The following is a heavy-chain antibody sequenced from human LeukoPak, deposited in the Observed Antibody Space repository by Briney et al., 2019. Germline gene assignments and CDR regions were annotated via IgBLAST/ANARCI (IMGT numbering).Heavy chain of an antibody. J-gene: IGHJ6*02. CDR1: GLPFRNYW. CDR2: IKEDGSEK. Sequence: PGGSLRLSFAASGLPFRNYWMRWVRQAPGKGLEWVANIKEDGSEKYYVDSVKGRFTISRDNAKNSLYLQMNSLRAEDTGVYYCARLNWKPPYYYYGMDVWGQGTTVTVSS. D-gene: IGHD1-20*01. V-gene: IGHV3-7*05. CDR3: ARLNWKPPYYYYGMDV.